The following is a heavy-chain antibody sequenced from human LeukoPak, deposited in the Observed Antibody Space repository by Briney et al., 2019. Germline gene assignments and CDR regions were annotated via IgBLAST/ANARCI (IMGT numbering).Heavy chain of an antibody. CDR1: GGSIRSSYYY. CDR3: ARGRGWNWFDP. J-gene: IGHJ5*02. V-gene: IGHV4-39*07. D-gene: IGHD3-10*01. Sequence: SETLSLTCTVSGGSIRSSYYYWGWIRQPPGKGLEWIGSIYDSGTTYYNPSLKSRVTISVDRSKNQFSLKLNSVTAADTAVYYCARGRGWNWFDPWGQGTLVTVSS. CDR2: IYDSGTT.